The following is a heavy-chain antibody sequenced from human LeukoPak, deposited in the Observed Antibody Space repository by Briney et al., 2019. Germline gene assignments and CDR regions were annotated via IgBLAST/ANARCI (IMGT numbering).Heavy chain of an antibody. V-gene: IGHV3-74*01. Sequence: GGSLRLSCAASGITFGNNWMHWVRQGPGKGLVWISRINSDGGGAIYADSVKGRFTISRDNSKNTLYLQMNSLRAEDTAVYYCARDVGYCSGGSCYPVFDYWGQGTLVTVSS. J-gene: IGHJ4*02. CDR2: INSDGGGA. CDR3: ARDVGYCSGGSCYPVFDY. CDR1: GITFGNNW. D-gene: IGHD2-15*01.